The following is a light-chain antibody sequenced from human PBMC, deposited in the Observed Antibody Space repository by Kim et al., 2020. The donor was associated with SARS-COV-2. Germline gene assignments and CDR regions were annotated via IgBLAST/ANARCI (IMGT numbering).Light chain of an antibody. J-gene: IGLJ2*01. CDR1: KLGHKH. CDR2: EDN. V-gene: IGLV3-1*01. CDR3: QTWDSVTRVV. Sequence: SYELTQPPSVSVSPGQTASISCSGDKLGHKHACWHQQKPGQSPVLVIYEDNKRPSGIPERFSGSTSGNTATLTISGTQAIDEGDYYCQTWDSVTRVVFGGGTQLTVL.